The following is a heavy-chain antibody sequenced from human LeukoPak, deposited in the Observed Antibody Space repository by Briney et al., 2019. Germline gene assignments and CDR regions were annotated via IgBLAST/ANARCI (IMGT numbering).Heavy chain of an antibody. CDR2: ISSSSSTI. CDR3: ARDGQWDHQVHYDFDY. D-gene: IGHD1-26*01. J-gene: IGHJ4*02. V-gene: IGHV3-48*01. CDR1: GFTFSSYE. Sequence: PGGSLRLSCAASGFTFSSYEMNWVRQAPGKGLEWVSYISSSSSTIYYADSVKGRFTISRDNAKNSLYLQMNSLRAEDTAVYYCARDGQWDHQVHYDFDYWGQGTLVTVSS.